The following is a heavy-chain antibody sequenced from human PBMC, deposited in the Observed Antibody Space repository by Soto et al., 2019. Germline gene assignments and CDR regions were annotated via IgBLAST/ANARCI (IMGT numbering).Heavy chain of an antibody. Sequence: QVQLVESGGGVVQPGRSLRLSCAASGFTFRIFGMHWVRQAPGKGPEWVAAIWYDGSNRYYADSVKGRFTISRDNSRDTLDRQMNSLGAEDTAVYCCVREGSSSFSFDYWGQGTLVTVSS. CDR3: VREGSSSFSFDY. D-gene: IGHD3-10*01. CDR1: GFTFRIFG. J-gene: IGHJ4*02. V-gene: IGHV3-33*01. CDR2: IWYDGSNR.